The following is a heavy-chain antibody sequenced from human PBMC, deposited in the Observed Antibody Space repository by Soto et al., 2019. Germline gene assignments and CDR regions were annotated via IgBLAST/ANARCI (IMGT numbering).Heavy chain of an antibody. V-gene: IGHV3-21*01. D-gene: IGHD6-19*01. Sequence: GGSLRLSCSASGFIFSSYSMNWVRQAPGKGLEWVSSISSSSSYIYYADSVKGRFTISRDNAKNSLYLQMNSLRAEDTAVYYCARVSGWGRGYYFDYWGQGTLVTVSS. CDR2: ISSSSSYI. CDR3: ARVSGWGRGYYFDY. CDR1: GFIFSSYS. J-gene: IGHJ4*02.